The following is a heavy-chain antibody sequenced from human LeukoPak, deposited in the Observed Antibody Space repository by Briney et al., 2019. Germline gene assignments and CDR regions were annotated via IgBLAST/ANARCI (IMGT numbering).Heavy chain of an antibody. CDR2: IYSDGSST. CDR1: GFPLSSYS. D-gene: IGHD1-26*01. Sequence: PGGSLRLSCAASGFPLSSYSMNWVRQAPGKGLVWVSPIYSDGSSTSYADSVKGRYTISRDNAKNTLSLQMNSLRAEGTAVYYCARVGGSNAFDIWGQGTMVIVSS. CDR3: ARVGGSNAFDI. J-gene: IGHJ3*02. V-gene: IGHV3-74*01.